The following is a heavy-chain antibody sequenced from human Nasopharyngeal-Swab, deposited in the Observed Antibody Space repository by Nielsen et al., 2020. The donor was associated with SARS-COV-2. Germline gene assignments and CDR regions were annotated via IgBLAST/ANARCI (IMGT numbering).Heavy chain of an antibody. CDR3: AREFRRAAAGRGNWFDP. D-gene: IGHD6-13*01. CDR2: IYYSGST. J-gene: IGHJ5*02. CDR1: GGSISSSSYY. Sequence: SETLSLTCTVSGGSISSSSYYWGWIRQPPGKGLEWIGSIYYSGSTYYNPSLKSRVTISVDTSKNQFSLKLSSVTAADTAVYYCAREFRRAAAGRGNWFDPWGQGTLVTVSS. V-gene: IGHV4-39*07.